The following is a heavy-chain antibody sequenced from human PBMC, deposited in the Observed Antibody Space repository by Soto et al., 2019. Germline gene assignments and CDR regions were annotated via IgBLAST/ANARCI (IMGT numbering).Heavy chain of an antibody. D-gene: IGHD3-10*01. CDR1: GGSINSGGSN. Sequence: PSETLSLTCTVSGGSINSGGSNWNWIRQRPGEGLEWIGYITYRGTTYSIPSLKSRVTMSVDTSKDQFSLKLSSVSAADTAVYYCARDSGESLRFFDYWGQGDPVTVSS. J-gene: IGHJ4*02. CDR3: ARDSGESLRFFDY. CDR2: ITYRGTT. V-gene: IGHV4-31*03.